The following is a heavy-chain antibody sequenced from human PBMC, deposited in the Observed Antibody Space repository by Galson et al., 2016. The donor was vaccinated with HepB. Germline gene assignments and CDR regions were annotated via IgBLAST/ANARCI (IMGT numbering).Heavy chain of an antibody. V-gene: IGHV3-30*04. CDR3: ARCVDTAMAPFDY. D-gene: IGHD5-18*01. CDR2: SK. J-gene: IGHJ4*02. Sequence: SLRLSCAASGFTFRTHAVHWVRQAPGKGLEWVGDSKYYPDSVTGRFTISRDNSKNTLYLQMNSLRPEDTAVYYCARCVDTAMAPFDYWGQGTLLTVSS. CDR1: GFTFRTHA.